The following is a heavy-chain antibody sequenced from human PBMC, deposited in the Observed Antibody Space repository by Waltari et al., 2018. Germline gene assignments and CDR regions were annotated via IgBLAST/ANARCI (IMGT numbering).Heavy chain of an antibody. J-gene: IGHJ6*02. Sequence: QVQLQQWGAGLLKPSETLSLTCAVYGGSFSGYYWSWIRQPPGQGLEWIGEINHSGSTNYNPSLKSRVTISVDTSKNQFSLKLSSVTAADTAVYYCARSKPPFWSGYYYYYYYGMDVWGQGTTVTVSS. V-gene: IGHV4-34*01. D-gene: IGHD3-3*01. CDR3: ARSKPPFWSGYYYYYYYGMDV. CDR1: GGSFSGYY. CDR2: INHSGST.